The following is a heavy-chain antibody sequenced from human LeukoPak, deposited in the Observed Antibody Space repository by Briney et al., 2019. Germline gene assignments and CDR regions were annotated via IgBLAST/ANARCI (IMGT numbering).Heavy chain of an antibody. V-gene: IGHV1-2*02. J-gene: IGHJ4*02. Sequence: ASVKVSCKASGYRFISNYIQWVRQAPGLGPEWMGWRHPGNGNTRYAEKFQGRVTMTRDTSINTAYMDLNSLRSDDTAVYYCAREGSYCVGGDCYSFDFWGQGTLITVSS. CDR1: GYRFISNY. CDR3: AREGSYCVGGDCYSFDF. CDR2: RHPGNGNT. D-gene: IGHD2-21*02.